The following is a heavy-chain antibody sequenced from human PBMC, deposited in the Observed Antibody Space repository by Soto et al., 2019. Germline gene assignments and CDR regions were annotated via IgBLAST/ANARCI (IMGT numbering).Heavy chain of an antibody. D-gene: IGHD2-2*01. J-gene: IGHJ6*03. CDR2: ISAYNGNT. CDR3: ARQYCSSTSCYLDDYSYYYMDV. CDR1: GYTFTSYG. V-gene: IGHV1-18*01. Sequence: ASVKVSCKASGYTFTSYGISWVRQAPGQGLEWMGWISAYNGNTNYAQKLQGRVTMTTDTSASTAYMELRSLRSDDTAVYYCARQYCSSTSCYLDDYSYYYMDVWGKGTTVTVSS.